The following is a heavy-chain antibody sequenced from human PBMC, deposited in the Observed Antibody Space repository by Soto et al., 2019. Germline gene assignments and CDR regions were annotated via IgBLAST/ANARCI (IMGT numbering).Heavy chain of an antibody. CDR3: ARPIGALSTTDFTY. D-gene: IGHD3-22*01. CDR1: GYRFTHHW. CDR2: IYPSDSDT. V-gene: IGHV5-51*01. J-gene: IGHJ4*02. Sequence: GGSLKSPCKGAGYRFTHHWMGWVRQIAGKGLEWMGFIYPSDSDTRYSPSFQGQVTISADKSISTAYLQWSSLKASDTAMYYCARPIGALSTTDFTYWGQGTLVTVSS.